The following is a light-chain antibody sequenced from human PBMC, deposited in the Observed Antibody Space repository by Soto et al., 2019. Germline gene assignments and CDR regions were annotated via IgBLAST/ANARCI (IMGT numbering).Light chain of an antibody. CDR1: QSVSSSF. CDR3: QQYGSSPPAT. J-gene: IGKJ2*01. V-gene: IGKV3-20*01. Sequence: EIVLTQSPGTPSLSPGERATLSCRASQSVSSSFLAWYQQRPGQAPRLLVYGASSRATDIPDRFSGSWSGTDFTLPISRLEPEDCAVYYCQQYGSSPPATYGQGTKLEIK. CDR2: GAS.